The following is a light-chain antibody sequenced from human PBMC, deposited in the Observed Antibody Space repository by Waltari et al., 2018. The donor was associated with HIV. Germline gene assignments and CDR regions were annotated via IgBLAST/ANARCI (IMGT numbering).Light chain of an antibody. CDR1: NSNIGSNT. J-gene: IGLJ2*01. V-gene: IGLV1-44*01. Sequence: QSVLTQPPSASGTPGQRVTISCSGRNSNIGSNTVHWYQQLPGTAPKLLIYGNPQRPSGVPDRFSGSKSGTSASLAISGLQSEDEADYYCAAWDDSLNGEVVFGGGTKLTVL. CDR2: GNP. CDR3: AAWDDSLNGEVV.